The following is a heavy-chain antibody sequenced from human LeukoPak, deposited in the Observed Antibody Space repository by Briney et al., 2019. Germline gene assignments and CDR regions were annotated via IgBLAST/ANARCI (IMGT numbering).Heavy chain of an antibody. CDR2: IYSGGST. CDR3: ATSGVGATNFDY. Sequence: PGGSLRLSCAAPGFTVSSNYMSWVRQAPGKGLEWVSVIYSGGSTYYADSVRGRFTISRDNSKNTLYLQMNSLRAEDTAVYYCATSGVGATNFDYWGQGTLVTVSS. CDR1: GFTVSSNY. V-gene: IGHV3-53*01. J-gene: IGHJ4*02. D-gene: IGHD1-26*01.